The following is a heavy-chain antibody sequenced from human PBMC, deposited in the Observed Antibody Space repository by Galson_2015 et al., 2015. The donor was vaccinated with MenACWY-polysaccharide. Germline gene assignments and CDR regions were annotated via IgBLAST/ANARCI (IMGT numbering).Heavy chain of an antibody. Sequence: TLSLTCSVSGGSISTGSSYWSWIRQPAGKGLEWIGRIHSRGSTDYSPSLKSRVTISTDTSRNQLSLKLSSVTAADTAVYYCARSLGYSDSAFDNGRDVDRRFDPRGQGTLATVSS. CDR2: IHSRGST. J-gene: IGHJ5*02. D-gene: IGHD5-12*01. V-gene: IGHV4-61*02. CDR1: GGSISTGSSY. CDR3: ARSLGYSDSAFDNGRDVDRRFDP.